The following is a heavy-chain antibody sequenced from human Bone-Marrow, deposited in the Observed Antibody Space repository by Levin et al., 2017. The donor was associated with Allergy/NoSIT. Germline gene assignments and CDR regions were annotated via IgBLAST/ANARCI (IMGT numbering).Heavy chain of an antibody. CDR1: GGSISNYY. V-gene: IGHV4-59*01. J-gene: IGHJ4*02. Sequence: NTSETLSLTCTVSGGSISNYYWSWIRQPPGKGLEWIGYMYYTGTTRFDPSLKSRVTMSADTSKKEFSLKLSSVTAADTAVYYCAGGLYDGLLVYWGQGSLVTVSS. CDR3: AGGLYDGLLVY. CDR2: MYYTGTT. D-gene: IGHD5/OR15-5a*01.